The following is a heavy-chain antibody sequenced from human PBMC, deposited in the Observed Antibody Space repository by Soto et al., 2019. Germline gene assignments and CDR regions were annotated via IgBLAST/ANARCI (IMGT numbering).Heavy chain of an antibody. Sequence: QVQLVQSGAEVKKPGASVKVSCKTSGYTFTSYDINWVRQATGQGLEWMGWMNPNSANTAYAQKFQGRVTMTRNTSIITAYMELSSLRSEDTAVYYCARERCSGPFDSWGQGTMVMVSS. CDR1: GYTFTSYD. V-gene: IGHV1-8*01. CDR2: MNPNSANT. D-gene: IGHD2-15*01. CDR3: ARERCSGPFDS. J-gene: IGHJ3*02.